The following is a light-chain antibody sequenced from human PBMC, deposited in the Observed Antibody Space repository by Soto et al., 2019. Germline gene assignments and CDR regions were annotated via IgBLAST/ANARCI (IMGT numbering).Light chain of an antibody. CDR3: SSYTSSTSV. Sequence: QSALTQPASVAGSPGQSITISCTGTSSDVGGYNYVSWYQQHPGKAPNPMIYDVSNRPSGVSSRFSGSKSGNTASLTISGLQADDEAGYYCSSYTSSTSVFGTGTKVTDL. CDR2: DVS. V-gene: IGLV2-14*01. J-gene: IGLJ1*01. CDR1: SSDVGGYNY.